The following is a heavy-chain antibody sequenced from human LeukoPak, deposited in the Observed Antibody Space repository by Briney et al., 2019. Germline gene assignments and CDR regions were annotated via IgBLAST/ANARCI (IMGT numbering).Heavy chain of an antibody. Sequence: ASVKVSCKASGGTFSSYAISWVRQAPGQGLEWMGGIIPIFGTANYAQKFQGRITMTRGTSTSTVYMELSSLRSEDTAVYYCARGPGTNIDYWGQGTLVTVSS. D-gene: IGHD3-10*01. CDR3: ARGPGTNIDY. J-gene: IGHJ4*02. V-gene: IGHV1-69*05. CDR1: GGTFSSYA. CDR2: IIPIFGTA.